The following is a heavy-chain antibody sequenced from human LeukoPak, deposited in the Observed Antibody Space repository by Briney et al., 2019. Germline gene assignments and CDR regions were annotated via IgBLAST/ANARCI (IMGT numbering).Heavy chain of an antibody. J-gene: IGHJ4*02. CDR1: GGTFSSYA. Sequence: ASVKVSCKASGGTFSSYAISWVRQAPGQGLEWMGGIIPIFGTPNYAQKFQGRVTMTTDTSTSTAYVELRSLRSDDTAVYYCARETDYGDYASGYWGQGTLVTVSS. D-gene: IGHD4-17*01. CDR2: IIPIFGTP. CDR3: ARETDYGDYASGY. V-gene: IGHV1-69*05.